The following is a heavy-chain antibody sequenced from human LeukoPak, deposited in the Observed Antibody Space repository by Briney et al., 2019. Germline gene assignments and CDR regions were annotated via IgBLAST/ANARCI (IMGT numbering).Heavy chain of an antibody. J-gene: IGHJ2*01. CDR3: ARDKGLAAAGHWYFDL. D-gene: IGHD6-13*01. V-gene: IGHV4-59*01. CDR1: GGSISSYY. CDR2: IYYSGST. Sequence: SETLSLTCTVSGGSISSYYWSWIRQSPGKGLEWIGYIYYSGSTNYNPSLKSRVTISGDTSKNQFSLKLSTVTAADTAVYYCARDKGLAAAGHWYFDLWGRGTLVTVSS.